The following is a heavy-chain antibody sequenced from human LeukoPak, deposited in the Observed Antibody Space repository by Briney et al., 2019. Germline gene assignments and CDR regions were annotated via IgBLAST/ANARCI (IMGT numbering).Heavy chain of an antibody. CDR1: GFTFDDYA. D-gene: IGHD6-19*01. CDR3: AKAGAVAGFGRFDP. CDR2: ISWDGGST. J-gene: IGHJ5*02. V-gene: IGHV3-43D*03. Sequence: GGSLRLSCAASGFTFDDYAMHWVRQAPGKGLEWVSLISWDGGSTYYADSVKGRFTISRDNSKNSLYLQMNSLRAEDTALYYCAKAGAVAGFGRFDPWGQGTLVTVSS.